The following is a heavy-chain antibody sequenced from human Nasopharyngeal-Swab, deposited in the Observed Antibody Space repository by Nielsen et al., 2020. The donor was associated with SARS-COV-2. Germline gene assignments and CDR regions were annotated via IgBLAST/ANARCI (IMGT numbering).Heavy chain of an antibody. Sequence: GESLKISCVASESTLSSYFMHWVRQAPGKGLEWVAAMSYDGNKKYYIDSVKGRFTISRDIAKNTLYLQVNDLRAEDTAVYYCARESSLTYYYHGRGYNDVFDIWGQGTMVTVSS. CDR2: MSYDGNKK. V-gene: IGHV3-30-3*01. CDR3: ARESSLTYYYHGRGYNDVFDI. CDR1: ESTLSSYF. D-gene: IGHD3-22*01. J-gene: IGHJ3*02.